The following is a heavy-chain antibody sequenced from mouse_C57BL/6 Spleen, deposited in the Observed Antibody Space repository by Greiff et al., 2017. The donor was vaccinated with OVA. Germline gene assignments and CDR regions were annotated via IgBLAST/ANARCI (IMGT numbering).Heavy chain of an antibody. Sequence: VQLKESGAELARPGASVKMSCKASGYTFTSYTMHWVKQRPGQGLEWIGYINPSSGYTKYNQKFKDKATLTADKSSSTAYMQLSSLTSEDSAVYYCARGGLGQDFDYWGQGTTLTVSS. CDR3: ARGGLGQDFDY. CDR1: GYTFTSYT. D-gene: IGHD4-1*01. V-gene: IGHV1-4*01. J-gene: IGHJ2*01. CDR2: INPSSGYT.